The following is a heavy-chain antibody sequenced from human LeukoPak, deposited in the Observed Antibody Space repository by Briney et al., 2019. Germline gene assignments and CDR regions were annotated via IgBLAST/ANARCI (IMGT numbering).Heavy chain of an antibody. CDR1: GGSFSGYY. Sequence: SETLSLTCAVYGGSFSGYYWSWIRQPPGKGLEWIGEINHSGSTNYNPSLKSRVTISVDTSKNQFSLKLSSVTAADTAVYYCARDQGGGYSEAFDIWGQGTMVTVSS. V-gene: IGHV4-34*01. J-gene: IGHJ3*02. CDR2: INHSGST. CDR3: ARDQGGGYSEAFDI. D-gene: IGHD5-18*01.